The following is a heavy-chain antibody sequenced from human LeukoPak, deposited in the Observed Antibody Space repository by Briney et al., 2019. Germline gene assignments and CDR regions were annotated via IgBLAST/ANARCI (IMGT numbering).Heavy chain of an antibody. D-gene: IGHD6-19*01. CDR3: ARAQVTVPGGDY. CDR1: GFTLTSYW. V-gene: IGHV3-7*01. CDR2: IKQDGSAK. Sequence: GGSLRLSCAAPGFTLTSYWMSWVRQAPGKGLEWVANIKQDGSAKYYVDSVKGRFTISRDNAQNSVYLQMNNLRAEDTALYYCARAQVTVPGGDYWGQGTLVTVSS. J-gene: IGHJ4*02.